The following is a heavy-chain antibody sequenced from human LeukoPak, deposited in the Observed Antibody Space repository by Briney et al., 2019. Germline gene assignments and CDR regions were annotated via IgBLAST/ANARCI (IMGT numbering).Heavy chain of an antibody. CDR3: ATPRGSGSYLAFDY. CDR1: GFTFSSYE. D-gene: IGHD1-26*01. V-gene: IGHV3-48*03. CDR2: ISSSGSTI. Sequence: GGSLRLSCAASGFTFSSYEMNWVRQAPGKGLEWVSYISSSGSTIYYADSVKGRFTISRDNAKNSLYLQMNSLRAEDTAVYYCATPRGSGSYLAFDYWGQGTLVTVSS. J-gene: IGHJ4*02.